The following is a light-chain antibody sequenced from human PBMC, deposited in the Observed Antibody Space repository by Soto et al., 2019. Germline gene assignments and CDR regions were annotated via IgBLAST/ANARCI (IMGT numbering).Light chain of an antibody. Sequence: QSALTQPPSVSAAPGQKVTISCSGRSSNIGNNYVSWYQQHPGTAPKLLIYDNNKRPSGIPDRFSGSKSGTSATLGITGLQTGDEADYYCGTWDSSLSAGVFGGGTKLTVL. V-gene: IGLV1-51*01. CDR2: DNN. CDR3: GTWDSSLSAGV. J-gene: IGLJ2*01. CDR1: SSNIGNNY.